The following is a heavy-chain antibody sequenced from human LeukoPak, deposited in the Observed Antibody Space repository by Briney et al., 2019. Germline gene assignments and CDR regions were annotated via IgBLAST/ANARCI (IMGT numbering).Heavy chain of an antibody. CDR1: GYSFTSYW. J-gene: IGHJ5*02. CDR3: ARGGDVVVVAAINNWFDP. V-gene: IGHV5-10-1*01. CDR2: IDPSDSYT. Sequence: GESLMISCKGSGYSFTSYWISWVRQMPGKGLEWMGRIDPSDSYTNYSPSFQGHVTISADKSISTAYLQWSSLKASDTAMYYCARGGDVVVVAAINNWFDPWGQGTLVTVSS. D-gene: IGHD2-15*01.